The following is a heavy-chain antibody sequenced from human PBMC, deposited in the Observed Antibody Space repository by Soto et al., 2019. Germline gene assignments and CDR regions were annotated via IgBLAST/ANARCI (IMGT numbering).Heavy chain of an antibody. V-gene: IGHV4-38-2*01. J-gene: IGHJ3*01. D-gene: IGHD2-15*01. Sequence: PSETLSLTCAVSGFFISSGNYWGWIRKPPGKGLEWIGSIFHGGNTYYNPSLKSRVTISVHMSKNQFSLKLNSVTAADTAVYYCARARWYDAFDVWGQGTVVTVSS. CDR3: ARARWYDAFDV. CDR1: GFFISSGNY. CDR2: IFHGGNT.